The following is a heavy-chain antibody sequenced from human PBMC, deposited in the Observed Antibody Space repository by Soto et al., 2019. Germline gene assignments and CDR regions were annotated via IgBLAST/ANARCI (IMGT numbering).Heavy chain of an antibody. V-gene: IGHV3-30-3*01. CDR3: ARTEGHYDFWSGYDY. CDR1: GFTFSSYA. Sequence: GGSLRLSCAASGFTFSSYAMHWVRQAPGKGLEWVAVISYDGSNKYYADSVKGRFTISRDNSKNTLYLQMNSLRAEDTAVYYCARTEGHYDFWSGYDYWGQGTLVTVSS. J-gene: IGHJ4*02. D-gene: IGHD3-3*01. CDR2: ISYDGSNK.